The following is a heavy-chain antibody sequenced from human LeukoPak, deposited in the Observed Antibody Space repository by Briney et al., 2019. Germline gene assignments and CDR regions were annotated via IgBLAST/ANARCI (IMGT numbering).Heavy chain of an antibody. Sequence: ASVKVSCKASGYTFTGYYMHWVRQAPGQGLEWMGIINPSGGSTSYAQKFQGRVTMTRDMSTSTVYMELSSLRPEDTAVYYCARRRLRYFDWLEGDYYYYYMDVWGKGTTVTISS. J-gene: IGHJ6*03. CDR2: INPSGGST. CDR3: ARRRLRYFDWLEGDYYYYYMDV. V-gene: IGHV1-46*01. D-gene: IGHD3-9*01. CDR1: GYTFTGYY.